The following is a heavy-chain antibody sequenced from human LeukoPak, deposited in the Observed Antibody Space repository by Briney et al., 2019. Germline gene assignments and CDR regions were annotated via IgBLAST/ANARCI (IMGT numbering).Heavy chain of an antibody. CDR1: VDSISRGGYS. Sequence: SETLSLTCAVSVDSISRGGYSCSSIRQPPGKGLGLIEFFYHSGSAYYNPSLQSHVTISVDREKSQFALNLSSVSPHDTAVQYCGRAVTDAFDSWSQGTMATVSS. D-gene: IGHD4-17*01. J-gene: IGHJ3*02. CDR2: FYHSGSA. CDR3: GRAVTDAFDS. V-gene: IGHV4-30-2*01.